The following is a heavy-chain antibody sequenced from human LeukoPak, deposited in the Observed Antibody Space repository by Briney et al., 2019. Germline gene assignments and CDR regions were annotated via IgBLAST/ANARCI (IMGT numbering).Heavy chain of an antibody. V-gene: IGHV1-18*01. CDR3: AREESIGRYQFLHDY. J-gene: IGHJ4*02. CDR1: GYTFTSYA. D-gene: IGHD1-26*01. CDR2: ISPYNENR. Sequence: ASVKVSCKASGYTFTSYAMNWVRQAPGQGLEWMGWISPYNENRKYLQKLQGRVTLSTDTSTSTAYMELRSLTSDDTAVYYCAREESIGRYQFLHDYWGQGTLVTVSS.